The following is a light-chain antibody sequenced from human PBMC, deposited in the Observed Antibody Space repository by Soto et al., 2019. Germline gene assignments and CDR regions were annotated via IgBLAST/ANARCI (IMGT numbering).Light chain of an antibody. CDR3: CSYAGSYTFDVV. CDR1: SSDVGGYNY. CDR2: DVS. Sequence: QSALTQPRSVSGSPGQSVTISCTGTSSDVGGYNYVSWYQQHPGKAPKLMIYDVSKRPSGVPDRFSGSKSGNTASLTISGLQPEDEADYYCCSYAGSYTFDVVFVGGTKLTVL. J-gene: IGLJ2*01. V-gene: IGLV2-11*01.